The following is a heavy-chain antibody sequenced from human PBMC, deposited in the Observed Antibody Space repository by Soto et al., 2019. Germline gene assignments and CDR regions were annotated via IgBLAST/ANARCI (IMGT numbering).Heavy chain of an antibody. V-gene: IGHV3-21*05. CDR2: IMPGSSHI. CDR1: GFTFTTYA. Sequence: KPGGSLRLSCTASGFTFTTYAMSWVRQAPGKGLERVSYIMPGSSHIFYADSVKGRFTISRDNAKNSLYLQMTSLRAEDTAVYYCASKRLYFYGLDVWGQGTTVTVSS. CDR3: ASKRLYFYGLDV. J-gene: IGHJ6*02.